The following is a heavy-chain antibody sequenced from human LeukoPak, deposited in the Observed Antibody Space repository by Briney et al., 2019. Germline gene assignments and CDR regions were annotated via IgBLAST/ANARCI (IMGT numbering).Heavy chain of an antibody. CDR1: GDSVSSHTSA. CDR3: ARDPAYNHGMDV. Sequence: SQTLSLTCAISGDSVSSHTSAWNWIRQSPSRGLEWLGRTYYRSKWYHDYALSVKSRISIFPDTSKNQFSLQLSSVTPEDTAVYYCARDPAYNHGMDVWCQGTTVTVSS. CDR2: TYYRSKWYH. D-gene: IGHD2-2*01. V-gene: IGHV6-1*01. J-gene: IGHJ6*02.